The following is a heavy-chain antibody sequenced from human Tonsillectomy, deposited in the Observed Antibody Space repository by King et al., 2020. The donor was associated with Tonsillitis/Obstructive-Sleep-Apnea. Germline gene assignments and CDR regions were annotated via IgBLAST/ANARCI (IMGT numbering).Heavy chain of an antibody. CDR3: AKDGPEGYDFWSGYYFVDY. CDR2: IRCSGGST. D-gene: IGHD3-3*01. V-gene: IGHV3-23*04. J-gene: IGHJ4*02. CDR1: GFTFSSYA. Sequence: VQLVESGGGLVQPGGYLRLSCSASGFTFSSYAMSWVRQDPWKGQVWVSDIRCSGGSTYSADSVKGRFTNSRDNSKNTLYLQMNSLRAEDTAGYYCAKDGPEGYDFWSGYYFVDYWGQGTLVTVSS.